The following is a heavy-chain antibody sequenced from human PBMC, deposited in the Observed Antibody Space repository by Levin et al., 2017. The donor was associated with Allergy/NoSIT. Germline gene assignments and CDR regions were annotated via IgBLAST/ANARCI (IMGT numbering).Heavy chain of an antibody. Sequence: ASVKVSCKASGYTLTSFYMHWVRQAPGQGLEWMGIINPSGSSTSYAQKFQGRLSMTRDTSTSTVYMELRSLRSEDTAVYYCARALGYFGSGSDASYGLDVWGQGTTVTVS. J-gene: IGHJ6*02. CDR3: ARALGYFGSGSDASYGLDV. V-gene: IGHV1-46*01. CDR1: GYTLTSFY. D-gene: IGHD3-10*01. CDR2: INPSGSST.